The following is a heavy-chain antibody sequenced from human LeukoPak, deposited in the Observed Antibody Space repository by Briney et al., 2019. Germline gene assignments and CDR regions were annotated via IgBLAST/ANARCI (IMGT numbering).Heavy chain of an antibody. V-gene: IGHV3-23*01. CDR1: GFTFSSYA. Sequence: GGSLRLSCAASGFTFSSYAMSWVRQAPGKGLEWVSAISGSGGSTYYADSVKGRFTISRDNSKNTLYLQMNSLRAEDTAVCYCAKDAGYSYGYNWFDPWGQGTLVTVSS. D-gene: IGHD5-18*01. CDR2: ISGSGGST. CDR3: AKDAGYSYGYNWFDP. J-gene: IGHJ5*02.